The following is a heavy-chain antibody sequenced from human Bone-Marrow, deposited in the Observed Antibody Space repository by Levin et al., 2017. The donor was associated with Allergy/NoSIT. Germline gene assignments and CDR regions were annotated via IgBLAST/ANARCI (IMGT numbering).Heavy chain of an antibody. CDR2: IYPDDSNT. V-gene: IGHV5-51*01. J-gene: IGHJ6*02. D-gene: IGHD5-12*01. CDR3: ARGYSGYDSAYYYYSAMDV. Sequence: GGSLRLSCKGSGYSFTSYWIGWVRQMPGKGLEWMGIIYPDDSNTRYSPSFQGQVTISADKSLSTAYLQWSSLKASDTAMYYCARGYSGYDSAYYYYSAMDVWGQGTTVTVSS. CDR1: GYSFTSYW.